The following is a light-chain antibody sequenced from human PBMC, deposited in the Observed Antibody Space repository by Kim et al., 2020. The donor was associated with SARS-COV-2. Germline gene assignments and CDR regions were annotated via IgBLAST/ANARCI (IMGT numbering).Light chain of an antibody. CDR1: QGISNY. Sequence: DIQMTQSPSSLSASVGERVTITCRVSQGISNYLAWYQQKPGKVPELLIYRASTLQSGVPSRFSGSGSGTDFTLTISGLQPGDFATYFCQQYNDVPITFGQGTRLEIK. CDR2: RAS. V-gene: IGKV1-27*01. J-gene: IGKJ5*01. CDR3: QQYNDVPIT.